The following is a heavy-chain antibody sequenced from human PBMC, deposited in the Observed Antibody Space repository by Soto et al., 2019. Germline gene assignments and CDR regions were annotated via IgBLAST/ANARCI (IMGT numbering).Heavy chain of an antibody. CDR1: GFFFSSHG. V-gene: IGHV3-33*01. D-gene: IGHD4-17*01. Sequence: LRLSCAASGFFFSSHGIYWVRQAPGKGLEWVATIWYDGSNKYYGDSVKGRFTVSRDNSKNILYLQMNSLRDEDTAVYYCAASSYGDPDYWGQGTLVTVSS. J-gene: IGHJ4*02. CDR2: IWYDGSNK. CDR3: AASSYGDPDY.